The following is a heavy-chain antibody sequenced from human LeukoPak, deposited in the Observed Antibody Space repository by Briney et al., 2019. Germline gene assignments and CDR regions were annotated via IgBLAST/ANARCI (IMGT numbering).Heavy chain of an antibody. Sequence: ASVKVSCKASGYTFTNYYMHWVRQAPGQGLEWMGIINPSGGSTSYAQKFQGRVTMTRDMSTSTVYMELSSLRSEDTAVYYCARERSIAVAGTGWFDPWGQGTLVTVSS. CDR2: INPSGGST. V-gene: IGHV1-46*01. CDR3: ARERSIAVAGTGWFDP. D-gene: IGHD6-19*01. CDR1: GYTFTNYY. J-gene: IGHJ5*02.